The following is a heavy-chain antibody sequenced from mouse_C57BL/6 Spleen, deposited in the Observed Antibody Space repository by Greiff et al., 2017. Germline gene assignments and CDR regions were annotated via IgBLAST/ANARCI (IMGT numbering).Heavy chain of an antibody. V-gene: IGHV1-80*01. CDR1: GYAFSSYW. CDR2: IYPGDGDT. CDR3: ARALLLRSHFDY. Sequence: QVQLQQSGAELVKPGASVKISCKASGYAFSSYWMNWVKQRPGKGLEWIGQIYPGDGDTNYNGKFKGKATLTADKSSSTAYMQLSSLTSEDSAVYFCARALLLRSHFDYWGQGTTLTVSS. J-gene: IGHJ2*01. D-gene: IGHD1-1*01.